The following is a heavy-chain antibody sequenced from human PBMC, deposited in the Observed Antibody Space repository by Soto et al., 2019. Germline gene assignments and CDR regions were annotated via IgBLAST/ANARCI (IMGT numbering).Heavy chain of an antibody. V-gene: IGHV5-10-1*01. J-gene: IGHJ6*02. CDR2: IDPSDSYT. D-gene: IGHD5-18*01. CDR1: GYSFTSYW. CDR3: ARRPPSYGYYYGMDV. Sequence: EVQLVQSGAEVKKPGESLRISCKGSGYSFTSYWISWVRQMPGKGLEWMGRIDPSDSYTNYSPSFQGHVTISADKSISTAYLQWSSLKASDTAMYYCARRPPSYGYYYGMDVWGQGTTVTVSS.